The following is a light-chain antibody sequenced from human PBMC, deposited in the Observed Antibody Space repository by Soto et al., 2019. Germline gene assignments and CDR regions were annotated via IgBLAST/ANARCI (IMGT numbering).Light chain of an antibody. Sequence: DIQMTQSPSSVSASVGDRVTFTCRASQYVSTWLAWYQQKPGKAPKLLIFAASTLQSGVPSRFSGSGSGTDFTLTINNLQPEDFATYYCQQAFTFPYAFGQGTKLDIK. CDR2: AAS. CDR1: QYVSTW. CDR3: QQAFTFPYA. J-gene: IGKJ2*01. V-gene: IGKV1-12*01.